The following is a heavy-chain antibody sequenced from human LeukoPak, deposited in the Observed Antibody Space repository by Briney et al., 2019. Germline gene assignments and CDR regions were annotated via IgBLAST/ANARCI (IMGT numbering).Heavy chain of an antibody. D-gene: IGHD6-25*01. CDR3: ARGRTGAAALDF. CDR1: GGSFSGHY. V-gene: IGHV4-34*01. J-gene: IGHJ4*02. Sequence: SETLSLTCAVYGGSFSGHYWTWIRRSPGKGLEWIGESTHSGSTNYNPSLKSRLTISVDTFKNQFSLKLTSVSAADTAVYHCARGRTGAAALDFWGPGTLVTVSS. CDR2: STHSGST.